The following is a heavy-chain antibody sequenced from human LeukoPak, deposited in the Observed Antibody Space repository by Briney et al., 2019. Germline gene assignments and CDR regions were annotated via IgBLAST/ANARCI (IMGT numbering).Heavy chain of an antibody. CDR2: ISGSGGST. V-gene: IGHV3-23*01. D-gene: IGHD3-22*01. CDR1: GFTFSSYA. Sequence: SGGSLRLSCAASGFTFSSYATSWVREAPGKGQEWVSAISGSGGSTYYADSVKGRFTISRDNSKNTLYLQMNSLRAEDTAVYYCAKDPDSSGYYDYWGQGTLVTVSS. CDR3: AKDPDSSGYYDY. J-gene: IGHJ4*02.